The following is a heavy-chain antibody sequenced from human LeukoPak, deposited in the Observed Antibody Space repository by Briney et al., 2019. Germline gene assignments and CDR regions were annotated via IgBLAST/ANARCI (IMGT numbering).Heavy chain of an antibody. CDR3: ARDGVLLWFGEFVFDY. Sequence: GKSLRLSCAASGFTFSSYGMHWVRQAPGKGLEWVAVIWYDGSNKYYADSVKGRFTISRDNSKNMVYLQMNSLRAEDTAVYYCARDGVLLWFGEFVFDYWGQGTLVTVSS. CDR1: GFTFSSYG. CDR2: IWYDGSNK. D-gene: IGHD3-10*01. V-gene: IGHV3-33*01. J-gene: IGHJ4*02.